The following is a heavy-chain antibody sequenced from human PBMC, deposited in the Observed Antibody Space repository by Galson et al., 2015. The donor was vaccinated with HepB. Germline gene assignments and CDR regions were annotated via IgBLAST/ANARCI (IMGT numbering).Heavy chain of an antibody. J-gene: IGHJ3*02. CDR2: IWYDGSNK. V-gene: IGHV3-33*06. CDR3: AKSRSRTYYYDSSGYNDAFDI. D-gene: IGHD3-22*01. Sequence: SLRLSCAASGFTFSSYGMHWVRQAPGKGLEWVAVIWYDGSNKYYADSVKGRFTISRDNSKNTLYLQMDSLRAEDTAVYYCAKSRSRTYYYDSSGYNDAFDIWGPGTMVTVSS. CDR1: GFTFSSYG.